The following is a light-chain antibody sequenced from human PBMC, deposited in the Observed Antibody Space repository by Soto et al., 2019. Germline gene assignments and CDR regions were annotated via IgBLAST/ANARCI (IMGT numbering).Light chain of an antibody. CDR1: QDIYRS. CDR3: QQYNSYSRS. V-gene: IGKV1-5*03. CDR2: QAS. J-gene: IGKJ1*01. Sequence: DIQMTQSPSTLSASVGDRVTITCRASQDIYRSLAWYQQKPGKAPKLLIYQASSLESGVPSRFGGSGSGTEFTLTISSLQPDDFATYYCQQYNSYSRSFGQGTKVEI.